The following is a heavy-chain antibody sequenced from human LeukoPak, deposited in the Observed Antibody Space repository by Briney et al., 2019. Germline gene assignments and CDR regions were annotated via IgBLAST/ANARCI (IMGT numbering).Heavy chain of an antibody. D-gene: IGHD5-18*01. CDR1: GYTLTELS. CDR2: INPSGGST. J-gene: IGHJ4*02. V-gene: IGHV1-46*01. CDR3: ARDQSRGRGYSYGSRFDY. Sequence: ASVKVSCKVSGYTLTELSMHWVRQAPGQGLEWMGIINPSGGSTSYAQKFQGRVTMTRDTSTSTVYMELSSLRSEDTAVYYCARDQSRGRGYSYGSRFDYWGQGTLVTVSS.